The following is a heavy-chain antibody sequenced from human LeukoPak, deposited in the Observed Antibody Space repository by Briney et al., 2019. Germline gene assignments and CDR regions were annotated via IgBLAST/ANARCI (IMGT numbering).Heavy chain of an antibody. V-gene: IGHV3-30*02. CDR3: ARDRGRSSGYPTYYMDV. CDR1: GFIFSSYG. D-gene: IGHD3-22*01. CDR2: IRHDGSNK. Sequence: PGGSLRLSCAASGFIFSSYGMHWVRQAPGKGLQWVTFIRHDGSNKYYADSVKGRFTISRDNAKNSLYLQMNSLRAEDTAVYYCARDRGRSSGYPTYYMDVWGKGTTVTVSS. J-gene: IGHJ6*03.